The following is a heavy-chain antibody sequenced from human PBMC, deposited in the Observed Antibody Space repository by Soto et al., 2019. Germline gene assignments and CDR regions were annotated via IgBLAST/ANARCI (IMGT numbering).Heavy chain of an antibody. D-gene: IGHD3-22*01. Sequence: GESLKISCKGSGYSFTGYWIGWVRQMPGRGLDWMGIIYPGDSDTKYSPSFQGQVTISADKSISTAYLQWSSLKASDTAMYYCARPYDSSGYYFFDYWGQGTLVTVS. CDR2: IYPGDSDT. CDR1: GYSFTGYW. CDR3: ARPYDSSGYYFFDY. J-gene: IGHJ4*02. V-gene: IGHV5-51*01.